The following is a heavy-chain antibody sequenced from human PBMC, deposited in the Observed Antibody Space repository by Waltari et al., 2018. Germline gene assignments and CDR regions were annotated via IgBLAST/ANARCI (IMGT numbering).Heavy chain of an antibody. CDR3: ARDYYDSSGYYFDY. CDR1: GYTFTGYS. D-gene: IGHD3-22*01. V-gene: IGHV1-2*02. CDR2: INPNSGDT. J-gene: IGHJ4*02. Sequence: QVQLVQSGAEVKKPGASVKVSCKASGYTFTGYSMHWVRQAPGQGLEWMGWINPNSGDTNYAQKFQGRVTMTRDTSISTAYMELSRLRSDDTAVYYCARDYYDSSGYYFDYWGQGTLVTVSS.